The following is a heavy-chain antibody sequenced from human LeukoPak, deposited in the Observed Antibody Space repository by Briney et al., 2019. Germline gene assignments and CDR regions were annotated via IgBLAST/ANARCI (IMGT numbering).Heavy chain of an antibody. CDR1: GDSMSRYR. CDR3: AREMVGDSFFDL. CDR2: ISYSVAP. D-gene: IGHD3-16*01. J-gene: IGHJ2*01. V-gene: IGHV4-59*01. Sequence: SETLSLTCLVSGDSMSRYRWSWIRQSPGEALEWIGSISYSVAPRYSPSLESRLLISVDRSENRVSLRLNSATAADTAVYYCAREMVGDSFFDLWGRAPWSLSPQ.